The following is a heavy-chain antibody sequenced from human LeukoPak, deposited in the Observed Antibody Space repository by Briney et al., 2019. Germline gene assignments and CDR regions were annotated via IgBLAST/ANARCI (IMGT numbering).Heavy chain of an antibody. D-gene: IGHD6-6*01. CDR1: GFTFNTYA. Sequence: PGGSLRLSCAASGFTFNTYAMSWVRQAPGKGLESGSTISGSGGSTYYADSVKCRFTISRDNSKNTLDLQMNSLRAEDTAVYYCVKGSGSSSIYWGQGTLVTVSS. J-gene: IGHJ4*02. V-gene: IGHV3-23*01. CDR3: VKGSGSSSIY. CDR2: ISGSGGST.